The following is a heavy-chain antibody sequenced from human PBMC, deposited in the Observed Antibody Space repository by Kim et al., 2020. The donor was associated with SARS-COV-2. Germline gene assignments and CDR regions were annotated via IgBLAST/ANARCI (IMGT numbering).Heavy chain of an antibody. CDR3: ARGGGTTVVTQPYYYYGMDV. Sequence: ASVKVSCKASGYTFTGYYMHWVRQAPGQGLEWMGRINPNSGGTNYAQKFQGKVTMTRDTSISTAYMELSRLRSDDTVMYYCARGGGTTVVTQPYYYYGMDVWGQGTTVTVSS. CDR1: GYTFTGYY. D-gene: IGHD4-17*01. CDR2: INPNSGGT. J-gene: IGHJ6*02. V-gene: IGHV1-2*05.